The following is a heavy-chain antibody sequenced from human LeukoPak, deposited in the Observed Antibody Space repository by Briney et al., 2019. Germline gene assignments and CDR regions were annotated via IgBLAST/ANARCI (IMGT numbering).Heavy chain of an antibody. D-gene: IGHD6-13*01. CDR1: GYIFTSYW. J-gene: IGHJ4*02. V-gene: IGHV5-51*01. CDR3: ASPGGSSWYWIVY. CDR2: IYPGDSDT. Sequence: GESLKISCQGSGYIFTSYWIGWVRQVPGKGLEWMGIIYPGDSDTRYSPSFQGQVTISADKSISTAYLQWSSLKASDTAMYYCASPGGSSWYWIVYWGQGTLVTVSS.